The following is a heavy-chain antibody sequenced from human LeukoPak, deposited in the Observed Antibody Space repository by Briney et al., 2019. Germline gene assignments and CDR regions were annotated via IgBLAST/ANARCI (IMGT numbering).Heavy chain of an antibody. Sequence: GASVKVSCKAAGYTFTGYYMHWVRQAPGQGFEWMGWINPNSGGTNYAQKFQGRVTMTTDTSISTAYMELTRLTSDDTAVYYCARDRGALGSDWGQGTLVTVSS. CDR2: INPNSGGT. V-gene: IGHV1-2*02. CDR1: GYTFTGYY. J-gene: IGHJ4*02. CDR3: ARDRGALGSD. D-gene: IGHD2-15*01.